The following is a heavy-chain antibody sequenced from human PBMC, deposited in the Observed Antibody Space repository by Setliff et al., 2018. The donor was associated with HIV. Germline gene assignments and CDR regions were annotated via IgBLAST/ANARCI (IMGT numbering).Heavy chain of an antibody. CDR3: ARGALLAVFDFDH. D-gene: IGHD3-10*01. CDR2: ISGYTGIT. CDR1: GYIFSHYG. J-gene: IGHJ4*01. V-gene: IGHV1-18*01. Sequence: ASVKVSCKISGYIFSHYGVTWVRQAPGQGLEYMGYISGYTGITHYAQSFQGRVTMTTDTSTSTAYMELRSLRSDDTAVYYCARGALLAVFDFDHWGHGTQVTVSS.